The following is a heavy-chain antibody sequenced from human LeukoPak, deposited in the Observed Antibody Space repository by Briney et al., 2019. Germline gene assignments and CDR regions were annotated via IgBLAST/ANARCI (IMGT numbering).Heavy chain of an antibody. J-gene: IGHJ4*02. V-gene: IGHV4-39*02. CDR3: ARSSAGVPFDY. Sequence: SPSETLSLTCTVSGGSISTGSYYWGWVRQPPGKGLEYIGSISYSGTTYYNPSLKSRVTISVDTSKNHFSLNLSSVSAADTAVYYCARSSAGVPFDYWGQGTLATVSS. CDR1: GGSISTGSYY. CDR2: ISYSGTT. D-gene: IGHD6-13*01.